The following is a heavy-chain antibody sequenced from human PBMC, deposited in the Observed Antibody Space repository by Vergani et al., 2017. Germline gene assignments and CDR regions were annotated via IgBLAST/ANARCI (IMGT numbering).Heavy chain of an antibody. Sequence: QVQLVQSGAEVKKPGASVKVSCKTSGYTFTNYGISWVRQAPGQGLEWMGWISAYNGDTKYAQKLQGRVTMTRDTSASTGYMELRSLRSDDTAVYYCARVHGDYAPPGDGRIEWGRGTLVTVSS. CDR1: GYTFTNYG. J-gene: IGHJ4*02. V-gene: IGHV1-18*01. D-gene: IGHD4-17*01. CDR2: ISAYNGDT. CDR3: ARVHGDYAPPGDGRIE.